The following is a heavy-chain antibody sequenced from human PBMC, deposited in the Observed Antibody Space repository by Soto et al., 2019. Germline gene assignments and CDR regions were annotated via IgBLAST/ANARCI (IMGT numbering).Heavy chain of an antibody. CDR3: ARDGARYYDSSGYYPRPPIDC. CDR2: IYYSGST. J-gene: IGHJ4*02. D-gene: IGHD3-22*01. CDR1: GGSISSGDYY. Sequence: QVQLQESGPGLVKPSQTLSLTCTVSGGSISSGDYYWSWIRQPPGKGLEGIGYIYYSGSTYYNPYLKIPVTIQVDTAKPQFSLKLSSVTAADTAVYYCARDGARYYDSSGYYPRPPIDCWGQGTLVTVSS. V-gene: IGHV4-30-4*01.